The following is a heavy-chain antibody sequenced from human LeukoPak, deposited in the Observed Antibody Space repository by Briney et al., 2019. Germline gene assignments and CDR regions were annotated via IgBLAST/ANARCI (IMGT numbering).Heavy chain of an antibody. V-gene: IGHV4-59*01. CDR2: IYYSGST. CDR1: GGSISSYY. D-gene: IGHD3-10*01. CDR3: ARDRSYGSGLPHYFDY. J-gene: IGHJ4*02. Sequence: PSETLSLTCTISGGSISSYYWGWIRQPPGKGLEWIGYIYYSGSTNYNPSLKSRVTISVDTSKNQFSLKLSSVTAADTAVYYCARDRSYGSGLPHYFDYWGQGTLVTVSS.